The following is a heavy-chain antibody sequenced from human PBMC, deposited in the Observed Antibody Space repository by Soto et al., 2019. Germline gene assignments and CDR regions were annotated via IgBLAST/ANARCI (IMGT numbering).Heavy chain of an antibody. D-gene: IGHD4-17*01. V-gene: IGHV4-31*03. J-gene: IGHJ5*02. Sequence: SETLSLTCTVSGGSISSGGYYWSWIRQHPGKGLEWIGYIYYSGSTYYNPSLKSRVTISVDTSKNQFSLKLSSVTAADTAVYYCAREIWRPVTTDNPVDPWGQGTLVTVSS. CDR2: IYYSGST. CDR3: AREIWRPVTTDNPVDP. CDR1: GGSISSGGYY.